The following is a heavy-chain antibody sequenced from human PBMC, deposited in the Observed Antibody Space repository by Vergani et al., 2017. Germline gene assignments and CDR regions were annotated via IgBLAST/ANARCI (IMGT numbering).Heavy chain of an antibody. D-gene: IGHD1-26*01. CDR3: ARIVGATNDAFDI. CDR2: ISYDGSNK. V-gene: IGHV3-30*01. Sequence: QVQLVESGGGVVQPGRSLRLSCAASGFTFSSYAMHWVRQAPGKGLEWVAVISYDGSNKYYADSVKGRFTISRDNSNNTLYLQMNSLRAEDTAVYYCARIVGATNDAFDIWGQGTMVTVSS. J-gene: IGHJ3*02. CDR1: GFTFSSYA.